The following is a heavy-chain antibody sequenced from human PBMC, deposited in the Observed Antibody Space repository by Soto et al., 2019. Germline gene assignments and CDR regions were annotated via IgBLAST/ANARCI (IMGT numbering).Heavy chain of an antibody. D-gene: IGHD4-17*01. Sequence: PRASVKVSCKASGYTFTGYYMHWVRQAPGQGLEWMGWINPNSGGTNYAQKFQGRVTMTRDTSISTAYMELSRLRSDDTAVYYCARDVDWFTVTTPGYYYGMDVWGQGTTVTVSS. CDR3: ARDVDWFTVTTPGYYYGMDV. CDR2: INPNSGGT. V-gene: IGHV1-2*02. CDR1: GYTFTGYY. J-gene: IGHJ6*02.